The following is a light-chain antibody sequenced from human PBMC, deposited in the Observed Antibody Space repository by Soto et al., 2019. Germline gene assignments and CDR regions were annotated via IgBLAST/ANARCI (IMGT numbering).Light chain of an antibody. CDR1: QVITND. V-gene: IGKV1-17*01. CDR2: AAS. CDR3: QQYNNWPMYT. J-gene: IGKJ2*01. Sequence: DIQMTQSPSSLSASIGDRVTITCRSSQVITNDLGWYQQKPGKAPKRLIYAASTLQSGVPSRFSGSGSGTEFTLTISSLQPEDFAVYYCQQYNNWPMYTFGQGTKLEIK.